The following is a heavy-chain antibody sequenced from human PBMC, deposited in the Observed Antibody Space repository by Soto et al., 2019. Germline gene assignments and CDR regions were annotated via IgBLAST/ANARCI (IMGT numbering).Heavy chain of an antibody. CDR1: GSTFTSYG. J-gene: IGHJ4*02. Sequence: QVHLVQSGAEVKKPGASVKVSCKASGSTFTSYGITWVRQAPGQGLEWMGWISAHNGNTDYAQKLKGRVIVTRDTSTITAYMELRSLRSYDTAVYYCAKGRYGDFWGQGALVTASS. CDR2: ISAHNGNT. D-gene: IGHD1-1*01. CDR3: AKGRYGDF. V-gene: IGHV1-18*01.